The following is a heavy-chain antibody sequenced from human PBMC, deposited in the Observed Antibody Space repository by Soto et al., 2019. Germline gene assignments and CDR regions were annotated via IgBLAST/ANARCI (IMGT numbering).Heavy chain of an antibody. V-gene: IGHV4-4*02. D-gene: IGHD2-21*01. CDR2: IYHSGST. J-gene: IGHJ6*02. Sequence: QVHLQESGPGLVKPSGTLSLTCAVSGDAISSTNWWSWVRQPPGKGLEWIGEIYHSGSTNYNMYLRSRVTISVDKAKNQFSLRLNSVTAADTAMYYCARVHCDGDSCYPTRPYYYYGMDLWGQGITVTVSS. CDR1: GDAISSTNW. CDR3: ARVHCDGDSCYPTRPYYYYGMDL.